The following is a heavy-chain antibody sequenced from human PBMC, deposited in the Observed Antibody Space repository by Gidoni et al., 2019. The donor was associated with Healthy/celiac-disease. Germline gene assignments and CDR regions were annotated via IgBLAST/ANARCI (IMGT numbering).Heavy chain of an antibody. CDR1: GFTFSSYA. CDR2: ISYDGSNK. J-gene: IGHJ4*02. V-gene: IGHV3-30-3*01. D-gene: IGHD3-3*01. CDR3: ARDPLYYDFWSGHFDY. Sequence: QVQLVESGGGVVQPGRSLRLSCAASGFTFSSYAMHWVRQAPGKGLEWVAVISYDGSNKYYADSVKGRFTISRDNSKNTLYLQMNSLRAEDTAVYYCARDPLYYDFWSGHFDYWGQGTLVTVSS.